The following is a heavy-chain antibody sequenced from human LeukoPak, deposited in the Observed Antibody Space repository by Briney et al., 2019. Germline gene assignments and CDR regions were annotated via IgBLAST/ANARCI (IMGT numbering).Heavy chain of an antibody. CDR2: ISKDGYNT. CDR1: GFRFSDYA. D-gene: IGHD4-17*01. V-gene: IGHV3-30-3*01. CDR3: ARNVYGTYYFDY. Sequence: GWSLRLSCAASGFRFSDYAVHWIRQAPGKGLEWVAIISKDGYNTDYADSVKGRFTISRDNSKNTLYLQMNSLRVEDTALYYCARNVYGTYYFDYWGQGTLVTVSS. J-gene: IGHJ4*02.